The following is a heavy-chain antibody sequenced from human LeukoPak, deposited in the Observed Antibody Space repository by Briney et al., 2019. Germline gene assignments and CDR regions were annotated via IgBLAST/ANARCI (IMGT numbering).Heavy chain of an antibody. Sequence: SETLSLTCTVSGYSISSGYYWGWIRQTPGKGLEWIGSIYHSGTTYYNPSLKSRVTISVDTSKNQFSLKLSSVTAADTAVYYCARQGEKDYDFWSGPKALYYFDYWGQGTLVTVSS. CDR2: IYHSGTT. CDR1: GYSISSGYY. V-gene: IGHV4-38-2*02. CDR3: ARQGEKDYDFWSGPKALYYFDY. D-gene: IGHD3-3*01. J-gene: IGHJ4*02.